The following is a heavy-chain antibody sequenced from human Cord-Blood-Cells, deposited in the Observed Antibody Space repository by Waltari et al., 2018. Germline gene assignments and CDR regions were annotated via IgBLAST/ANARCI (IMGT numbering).Heavy chain of an antibody. CDR2: IWYDGSNK. J-gene: IGHJ4*02. CDR3: ARRSEGFDY. CDR1: GFTFSSYG. D-gene: IGHD1-26*01. V-gene: IGHV3-33*01. Sequence: QVQLVESGGGVVQPGRSLSLSCAASGFTFSSYGMHWVRQAPGKGLEWVAVIWYDGSNKYYADSVKGRFTISRDNSKNTLYLQMNSLRAEDTAVYYCARRSEGFDYWGQGTLVTVSS.